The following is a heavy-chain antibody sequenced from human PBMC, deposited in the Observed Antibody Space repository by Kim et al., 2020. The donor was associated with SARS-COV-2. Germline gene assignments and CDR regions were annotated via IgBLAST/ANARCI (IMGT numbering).Heavy chain of an antibody. Sequence: SETLSLTCPVSGGSISSSSYYWGWIRQPPGKGLEWIATIYYNRRTYYNLSLKSRVTISVDTSKNQFSLQLSSVTAADTAVYYCARRGYSSAFDVWGQGTMVTVSS. J-gene: IGHJ3*01. V-gene: IGHV4-39*01. CDR3: ARRGYSSAFDV. CDR1: GGSISSSSYY. D-gene: IGHD5-18*01. CDR2: IYYNRRT.